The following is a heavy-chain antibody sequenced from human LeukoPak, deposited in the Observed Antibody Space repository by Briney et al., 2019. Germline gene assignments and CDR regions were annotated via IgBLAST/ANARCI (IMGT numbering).Heavy chain of an antibody. CDR3: AKDRAYCGGDCYPLGAFDY. D-gene: IGHD2-21*02. Sequence: GGSLRLSCAASGCTCSSYGMSWVRQAPGKGLEWVAAISGSGGSTYYADSVKGRFTISRDNSKNPLYLQMTSLRAEDTAVYYCAKDRAYCGGDCYPLGAFDYWGQGTLVTVSS. CDR2: ISGSGGST. V-gene: IGHV3-23*01. CDR1: GCTCSSYG. J-gene: IGHJ4*02.